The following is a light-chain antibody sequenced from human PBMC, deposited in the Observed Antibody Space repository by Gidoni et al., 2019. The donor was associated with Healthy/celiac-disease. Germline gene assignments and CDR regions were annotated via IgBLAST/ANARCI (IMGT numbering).Light chain of an antibody. CDR2: QDS. V-gene: IGLV3-1*01. J-gene: IGLJ2*01. CDR3: QACDSSTVV. Sequence: SYELTQPPSVSVSPGQAASITCSGDKVGDKYACWYQHKPGQYPVLVIYQDSKRPSGNPERFSGSNSGNTATLTISGTQAMDEADYYCQACDSSTVVFGGGTKLPVL. CDR1: KVGDKY.